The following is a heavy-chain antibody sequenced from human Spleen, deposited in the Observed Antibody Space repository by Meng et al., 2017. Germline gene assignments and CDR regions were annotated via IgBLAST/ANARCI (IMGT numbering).Heavy chain of an antibody. D-gene: IGHD3-22*01. J-gene: IGHJ4*02. Sequence: QWPLQGSGPGLVRPSLTLALTCTASGGSVTDCGYCWSWIRQSPGKGLEWIGYLADIGNTNYNPSLKSRVTISVDTSKNQFSLKLSSVTAADTAVYYCARDDSSGYYSYWGQGTLVTVSS. CDR2: LADIGNT. V-gene: IGHV4-61*08. CDR1: GGSVTDCGYC. CDR3: ARDDSSGYYSY.